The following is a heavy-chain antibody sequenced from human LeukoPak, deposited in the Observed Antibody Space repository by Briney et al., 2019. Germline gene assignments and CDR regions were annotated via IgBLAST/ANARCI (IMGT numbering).Heavy chain of an antibody. V-gene: IGHV3-7*03. CDR1: GFTFSSYW. D-gene: IGHD2-15*01. CDR2: IKQDGSEK. J-gene: IGHJ6*03. Sequence: GGSLRLSCAASGFTFSSYWMSWVRQAPGKGLEWVANIKQDGSEKHYADSVKGRFTISRDNAKNSLFLQMNSLRAEDTAVYYCARVLRYCSGGNCYSGGLGYMDVWGKGTTVTISS. CDR3: ARVLRYCSGGNCYSGGLGYMDV.